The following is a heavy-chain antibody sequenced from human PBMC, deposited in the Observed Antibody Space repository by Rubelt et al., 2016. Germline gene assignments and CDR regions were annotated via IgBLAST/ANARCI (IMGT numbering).Heavy chain of an antibody. V-gene: IGHV3-30*03. CDR1: GFTFSSSG. CDR2: MSYDGSKK. Sequence: GGGVVQPGRSLRLSCAASGFTFSSSGMHWVRQAPGKGLEWVAVMSYDGSKKYYTDSVKGRFTMSRDKSKNTVYLQMNSLRAEDTAVYYCARGRYITSSYYFDQRGQGSLVTVSS. J-gene: IGHJ4*02. CDR3: ARGRYITSSYYFDQ. D-gene: IGHD6-6*01.